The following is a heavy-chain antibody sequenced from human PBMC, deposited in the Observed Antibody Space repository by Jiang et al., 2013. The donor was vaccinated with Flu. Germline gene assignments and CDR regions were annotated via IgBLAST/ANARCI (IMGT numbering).Heavy chain of an antibody. J-gene: IGHJ4*01. V-gene: IGHV1-3*01. CDR2: IDPGRSHV. D-gene: IGHD3-3*01. CDR1: GYTFTDNT. Sequence: KKPGASVRISCETSGYTFTDNTIHWLRQAPGQSLQWMGWIDPGRSHVEYSQRFQGRVTITSDTSANTAYMELSNLRSEDTGVYYCARTHYYFWSDGPRKGGAYFQYWGQGTLVTVSS. CDR3: ARTHYYFWSDGPRKGGAYFQY.